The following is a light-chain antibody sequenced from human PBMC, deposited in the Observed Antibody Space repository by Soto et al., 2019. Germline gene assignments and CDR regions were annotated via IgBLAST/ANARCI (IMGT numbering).Light chain of an antibody. CDR2: GGS. V-gene: IGKV3-20*01. Sequence: EIVLTQSPGTLSLSLGERATLSCRASQSVTSSHLAWYQQKPGQAPRLLIYGGSSRATGIPDKLSGSGSGTDFTLAISRLEPEDFAVYFCHCQQYGTPSAYTLGQGNKLQIK. J-gene: IGKJ2*01. CDR3: QQYGTPSAYT. CDR1: QSVTSSH.